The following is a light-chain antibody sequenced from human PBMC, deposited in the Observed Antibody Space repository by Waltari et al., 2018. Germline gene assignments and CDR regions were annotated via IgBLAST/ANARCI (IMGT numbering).Light chain of an antibody. J-gene: IGKJ1*01. CDR3: QQRNSWPRT. CDR1: QIITTY. CDR2: DAI. Sequence: EIVLTQSPATLSLSPGERATLSCRASQIITTYLASFQQKPGQAPRPFIYDAINRATGIPARFSGRGSGTDFTLTISSLEPEDFAVYYCQQRNSWPRTFGQGTKVEIK. V-gene: IGKV3-11*01.